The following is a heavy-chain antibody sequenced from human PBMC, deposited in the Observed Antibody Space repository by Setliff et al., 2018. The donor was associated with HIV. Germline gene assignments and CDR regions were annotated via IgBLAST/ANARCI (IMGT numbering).Heavy chain of an antibody. D-gene: IGHD2-8*01. Sequence: ASVKVSCKASGYSFTTYDINWARQAPGQGLEWMGWVDPNTGNAGYEQKFQGRVTMTRDTSMSTAYMELSSLTSEDTAVHYCARMEYDVRGRAPNWFDPWGPGTLVTVSS. CDR1: GYSFTTYD. CDR2: VDPNTGNA. CDR3: ARMEYDVRGRAPNWFDP. J-gene: IGHJ5*02. V-gene: IGHV1-8*01.